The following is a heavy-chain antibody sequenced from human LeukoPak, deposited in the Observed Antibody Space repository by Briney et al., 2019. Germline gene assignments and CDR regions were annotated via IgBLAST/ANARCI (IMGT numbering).Heavy chain of an antibody. CDR3: ARDTSRGSSSWYS. D-gene: IGHD6-13*01. CDR1: GGTFSSYA. Sequence: GASVKVSCKASGGTFSSYAISWVRQAPGQGLEWMGWISAYNGNTNYAQKLQGRVTMTTDTSTSTAYMELRSLRSDDTAVYYCARDTSRGSSSWYSWGQGTLVTVSS. V-gene: IGHV1-18*01. CDR2: ISAYNGNT. J-gene: IGHJ4*02.